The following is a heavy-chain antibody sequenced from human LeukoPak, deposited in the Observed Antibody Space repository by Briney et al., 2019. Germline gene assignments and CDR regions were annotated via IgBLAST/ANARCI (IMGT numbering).Heavy chain of an antibody. CDR3: AKTQWKVGATDYFDY. CDR1: GFAFNKYA. J-gene: IGHJ4*02. Sequence: GGSLRLSCAASGFAFNKYAMTWVRQAPGKGLEWVSNINDDGRERHYSDSVKGRFTISRDNSENTLFLQMDSLRAEDTAVYYCAKTQWKVGATDYFDYWGQGLLVTVSS. D-gene: IGHD1-26*01. CDR2: INDDGRER. V-gene: IGHV3-23*01.